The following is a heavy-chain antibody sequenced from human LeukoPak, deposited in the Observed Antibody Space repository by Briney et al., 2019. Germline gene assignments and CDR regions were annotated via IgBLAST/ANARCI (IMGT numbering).Heavy chain of an antibody. J-gene: IGHJ4*02. V-gene: IGHV3-30*18. CDR3: AKTDGGWKYTYYYDSSGYGDYFDY. CDR2: ISYDGSNK. CDR1: GFTFSSYG. D-gene: IGHD3-22*01. Sequence: GGSLRLSCAASGFTFSSYGMHWVRQAPGKGLEGVAVISYDGSNKYYADSVKGRFTSSRDNSKNTLYLQMNSLRAEDTAVYYCAKTDGGWKYTYYYDSSGYGDYFDYWGQGTLVTVSS.